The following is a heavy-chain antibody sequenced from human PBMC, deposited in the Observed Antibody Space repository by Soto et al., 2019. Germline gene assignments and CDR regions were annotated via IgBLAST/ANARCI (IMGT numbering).Heavy chain of an antibody. Sequence: ASVKVSCKASGGTFSSYAISWVRQAPGQGLEWMGGIIPIFGTANYAQKFQGRVTITADESTSTAYMELSSLRSEGTAVYYCARIGSSSWSQQRTSYYFDYWGQGTLVTVSS. J-gene: IGHJ4*02. CDR3: ARIGSSSWSQQRTSYYFDY. D-gene: IGHD6-13*01. CDR1: GGTFSSYA. CDR2: IIPIFGTA. V-gene: IGHV1-69*13.